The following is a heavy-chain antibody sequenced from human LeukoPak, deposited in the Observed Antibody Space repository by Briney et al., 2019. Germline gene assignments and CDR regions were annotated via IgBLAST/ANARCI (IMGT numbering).Heavy chain of an antibody. CDR3: ARDSYYDSSGYSVWFDY. D-gene: IGHD3-22*01. J-gene: IGHJ4*02. CDR1: GYTFTSYY. Sequence: GASVKVSCKASGYTFTSYYMHWVRQAPGQGLEWMGIINPSGGSTSYAQKFQGRVTMTRDTSTSTVYMELSSLRSEDTAVYYCARDSYYDSSGYSVWFDYWGQGTLVTVSS. V-gene: IGHV1-46*01. CDR2: INPSGGST.